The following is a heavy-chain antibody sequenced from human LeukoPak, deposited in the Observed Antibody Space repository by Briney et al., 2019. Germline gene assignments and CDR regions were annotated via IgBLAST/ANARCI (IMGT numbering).Heavy chain of an antibody. Sequence: ASVKVSCTASGYTFTGYGMDWVRQAPGQGLEWMGWINPNIGGTEYAQKFQGRVTMTRDTSISTLYMDLSRLTSDDTAVYYCARVGVVESPWKYFNVCGRGTLVTVSS. CDR2: INPNIGGT. CDR1: GYTFTGYG. V-gene: IGHV1-2*02. J-gene: IGHJ2*01. D-gene: IGHD1-1*01. CDR3: ARVGVVESPWKYFNV.